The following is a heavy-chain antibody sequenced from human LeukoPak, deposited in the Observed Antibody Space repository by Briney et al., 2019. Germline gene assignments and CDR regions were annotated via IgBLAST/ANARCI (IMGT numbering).Heavy chain of an antibody. CDR1: GGSISSGSYY. D-gene: IGHD5-18*01. J-gene: IGHJ4*02. CDR3: ARGRGYSYGLNY. V-gene: IGHV4-30-4*08. CDR2: IYYSGST. Sequence: SQTLSLTCTVSGGSISSGSYYWSWIRQPPGKGLEWIGYIYYSGSTYYNPSLKSRVTISVDTSKNQFSLKLSSVTAADTAVYYCARGRGYSYGLNYWGQGTLVTVSS.